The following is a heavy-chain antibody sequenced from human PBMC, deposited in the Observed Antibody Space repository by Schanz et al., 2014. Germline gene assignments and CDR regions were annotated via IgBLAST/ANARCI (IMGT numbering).Heavy chain of an antibody. J-gene: IGHJ6*03. V-gene: IGHV3-33*01. Sequence: QVQLVESGGGVVQPGRSLRLSCAASGFTFSNHGMHWVRQSPGKGLEWVANIGDDGADKYYLDSVRGRFTISRDNTKNVLHLEMNNLRAEDTAVYFCARESGGQNDLDTEPHKYTYMDVWGKGTTVTVSS. CDR1: GFTFSNHG. CDR2: IGDDGADK. CDR3: ARESGGQNDLDTEPHKYTYMDV. D-gene: IGHD1-1*01.